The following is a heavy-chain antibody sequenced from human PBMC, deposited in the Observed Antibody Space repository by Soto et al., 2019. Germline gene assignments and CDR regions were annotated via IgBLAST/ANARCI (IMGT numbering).Heavy chain of an antibody. Sequence: EVQLVESGGGLVKPGGSLRLSCAASGFTFSNAWMNWVRQAPGKGLEWVGRIKSKTDGGTTDYAAPVKGRFTISRDDSKNTQYLQMNSLKTEDTAVYYCTTEAYCGGDCYPYYFDYWGQGTLVTVSS. D-gene: IGHD2-21*02. CDR3: TTEAYCGGDCYPYYFDY. J-gene: IGHJ4*02. CDR1: GFTFSNAW. CDR2: IKSKTDGGTT. V-gene: IGHV3-15*07.